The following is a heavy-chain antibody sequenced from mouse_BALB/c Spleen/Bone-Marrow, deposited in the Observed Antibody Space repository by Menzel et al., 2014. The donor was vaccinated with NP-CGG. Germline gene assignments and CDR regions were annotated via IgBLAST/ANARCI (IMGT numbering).Heavy chain of an antibody. CDR3: ARYYYGYYFDY. Sequence: VQLQQSGAELVKPGASVKLSCTASGFNIKDTYMHWVKQRPEQGLEWIGRIDPANGNTKYDPKFQGKAAVTADTSSNTAYLQLSSLTSEDTAVYYCARYYYGYYFDYWGQGTTLTGSS. D-gene: IGHD1-2*01. CDR2: IDPANGNT. V-gene: IGHV14-3*02. J-gene: IGHJ2*01. CDR1: GFNIKDTY.